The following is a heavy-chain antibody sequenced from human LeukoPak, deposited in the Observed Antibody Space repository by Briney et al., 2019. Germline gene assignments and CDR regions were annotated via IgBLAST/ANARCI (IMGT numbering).Heavy chain of an antibody. CDR3: ARRTFGGVIAY. J-gene: IGHJ4*02. CDR2: INHSGST. V-gene: IGHV4-34*01. Sequence: SETLSLTCAVYGGSFNGYYWSWIRQPPGNGLEWIGEINHSGSTNYSPSLKSRVTLSVDTSNNQFSLRLSSVTAADTAFYYCARRTFGGVIAYWGQGTLVTVSS. D-gene: IGHD3-16*02. CDR1: GGSFNGYY.